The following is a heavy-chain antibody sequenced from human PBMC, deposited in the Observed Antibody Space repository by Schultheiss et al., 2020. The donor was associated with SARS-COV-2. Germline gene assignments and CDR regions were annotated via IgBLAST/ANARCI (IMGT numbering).Heavy chain of an antibody. CDR2: ISYDGSEN. D-gene: IGHD6-19*01. V-gene: IGHV3-30*04. CDR1: GFTFNSYT. CDR3: ARGPPQAVSGPLWFDP. J-gene: IGHJ5*02. Sequence: GGSLRLSCAASGFTFNSYTMHWVRQAPGKGLEWVAVISYDGSENYYADSVKGRFTIFRDNSNNTVFLQMNSLRPEDTALYYCARGPPQAVSGPLWFDPWGQGTLVTVSS.